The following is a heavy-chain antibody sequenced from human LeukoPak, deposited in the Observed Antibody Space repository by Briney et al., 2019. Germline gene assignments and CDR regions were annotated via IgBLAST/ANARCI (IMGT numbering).Heavy chain of an antibody. CDR3: ARVIAARHFDY. V-gene: IGHV3-66*01. D-gene: IGHD6-6*01. J-gene: IGHJ4*02. CDR2: FYLCPST. CDR1: GFTVSNTY. Sequence: PGGSLRLSCADSGFTVSNTYMRWGRQAPGKGGEWVSLFYLCPSTSSSYSVNGRFPISIYNSMNTIFLQMNSLSAEDTAVYYCARVIAARHFDYWGQGTLVTVSS.